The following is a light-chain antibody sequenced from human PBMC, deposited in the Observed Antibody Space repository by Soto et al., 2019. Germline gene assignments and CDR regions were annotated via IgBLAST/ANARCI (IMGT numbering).Light chain of an antibody. Sequence: DIQMTQSPSSLSASVGDRVTITCQASQDISNYLNWYQQKLGKAPKLLIYDASNLETGVPSRFSGSGSGTDFTLKISRVEAEDVGVYYCMQALQTPITFGQGTRLEIK. V-gene: IGKV1-33*01. CDR3: MQALQTPIT. CDR2: DAS. J-gene: IGKJ5*01. CDR1: QDISNY.